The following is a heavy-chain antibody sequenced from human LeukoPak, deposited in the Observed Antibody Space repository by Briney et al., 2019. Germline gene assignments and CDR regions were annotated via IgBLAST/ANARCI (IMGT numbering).Heavy chain of an antibody. D-gene: IGHD6-13*01. J-gene: IGHJ4*02. V-gene: IGHV4-34*01. CDR2: INHSGST. Sequence: SETLSLTCAVYGGSFSGYYWSWIRQPPGKGLEWIGEINHSGSTNYNPSLKSRVTISVDTSKNQFSLKLSSVTAADTAVYYCARRSRAAVRGIDYWGQGTLVTVSS. CDR1: GGSFSGYY. CDR3: ARRSRAAVRGIDY.